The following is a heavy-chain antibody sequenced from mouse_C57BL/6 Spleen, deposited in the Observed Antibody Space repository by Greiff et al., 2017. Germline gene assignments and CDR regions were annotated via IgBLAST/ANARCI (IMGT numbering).Heavy chain of an antibody. V-gene: IGHV5-9-1*02. Sequence: EVKVEESGAGLVKPGGSLKLSCAASGFTFSSYAMSWVRQTPAKRLEWVAYISRGGDYIYYADTVKGRFTISRDNARNTLYLQMSSLKSEDTAMYYCTRGRITTVVADMDYWGQGTSVTVSS. CDR3: TRGRITTVVADMDY. CDR2: ISRGGDYI. D-gene: IGHD1-1*01. CDR1: GFTFSSYA. J-gene: IGHJ4*01.